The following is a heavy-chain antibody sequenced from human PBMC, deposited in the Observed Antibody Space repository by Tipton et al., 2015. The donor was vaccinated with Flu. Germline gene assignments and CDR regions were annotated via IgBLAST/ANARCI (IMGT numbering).Heavy chain of an antibody. CDR1: GGSISSYH. V-gene: IGHV4-39*01. CDR3: ARLSYYDVDLKNHYFEY. Sequence: LRLSCTVSGGSISSYHWGWLRQPPGKGLEWIVSIYYGVSTYYNPSLKSRVTISVDTSKNQFSLKLRSVTAADTAVYYCARLSYYDVDLKNHYFEYWGQGTLVTVSS. CDR2: IYYGVST. D-gene: IGHD3-10*02. J-gene: IGHJ4*02.